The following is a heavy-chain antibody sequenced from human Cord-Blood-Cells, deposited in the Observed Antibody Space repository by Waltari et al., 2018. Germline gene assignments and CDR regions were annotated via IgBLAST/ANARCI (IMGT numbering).Heavy chain of an antibody. Sequence: QVQLVESGGGVVQPGRSLRLSCAASGFTFSSYGMHWVRQAPGKGLEWVAVISYDGSNKYYADSVKGRFTISRDNSKNTLYLQMNSLRAEDTAVYYCAKDHGAFDIWGQG. CDR2: ISYDGSNK. CDR1: GFTFSSYG. V-gene: IGHV3-30*18. J-gene: IGHJ3*02. CDR3: AKDHGAFDI.